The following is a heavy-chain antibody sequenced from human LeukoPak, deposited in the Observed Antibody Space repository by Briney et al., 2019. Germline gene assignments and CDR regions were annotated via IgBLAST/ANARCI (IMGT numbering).Heavy chain of an antibody. Sequence: ASVKVSCTASGYTFTNYAMNWVRQAPGQGLEWMGWINTDTGNPTYAQGFTRRLVFSLDTSASTAYLQISSLKTEDTAVYYCARTLFGDQYQLLHNWFDPWGQGTLVTVSS. J-gene: IGHJ5*02. CDR2: INTDTGNP. D-gene: IGHD2-2*01. CDR3: ARTLFGDQYQLLHNWFDP. CDR1: GYTFTNYA. V-gene: IGHV7-4-1*02.